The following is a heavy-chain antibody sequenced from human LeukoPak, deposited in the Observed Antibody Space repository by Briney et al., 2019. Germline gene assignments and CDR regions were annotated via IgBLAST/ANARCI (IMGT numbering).Heavy chain of an antibody. CDR1: GGSISSGSYY. D-gene: IGHD3-22*01. CDR3: ARETTMIVVVITDAFDI. Sequence: SETLSLTCTVSGGSISSGSYYWSWIRQPAGKGLEWIGRIYTSGGTNYNPSLKSRVTISVDTSKNQFSLKLSSVTAADTAVYYCARETTMIVVVITDAFDIWGQGTMVTVSS. V-gene: IGHV4-61*02. CDR2: IYTSGGT. J-gene: IGHJ3*02.